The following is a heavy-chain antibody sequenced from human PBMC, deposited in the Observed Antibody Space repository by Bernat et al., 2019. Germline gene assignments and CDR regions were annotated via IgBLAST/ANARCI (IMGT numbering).Heavy chain of an antibody. J-gene: IGHJ6*02. D-gene: IGHD5-12*01. CDR3: ARDRAAGGRQVDYYYYGMDV. V-gene: IGHV4-39*02. CDR2: IYYSGST. Sequence: QLQLQESGPGLVKPSETLSLTFTVSGGSISSSSYYWGWIRQPPGKGLEWIGSIYYSGSTYYNPSLKSRVTISVDRSKNQFSLKLSDVTGAGTAVYYCARDRAAGGRQVDYYYYGMDVWGQGTTVTVSS. CDR1: GGSISSSSYY.